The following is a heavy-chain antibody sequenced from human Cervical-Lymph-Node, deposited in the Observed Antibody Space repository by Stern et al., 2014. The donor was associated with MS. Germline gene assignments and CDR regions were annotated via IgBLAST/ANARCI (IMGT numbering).Heavy chain of an antibody. CDR1: GLTFSTSV. CDR2: VWNDGSKE. J-gene: IGHJ3*02. D-gene: IGHD2/OR15-2a*01. Sequence: QVQLEESGGGVVQPGRSLTLSCVASGLTFSTSVMHLVRQAPGKGLAWVAVVWNDGSKEHFTESVKGRFSTSRDTAKNTLHLQMSSLRAEDTAVYFCATSTASDAFDIWGQGTLVTVSS. CDR3: ATSTASDAFDI. V-gene: IGHV3-33*01.